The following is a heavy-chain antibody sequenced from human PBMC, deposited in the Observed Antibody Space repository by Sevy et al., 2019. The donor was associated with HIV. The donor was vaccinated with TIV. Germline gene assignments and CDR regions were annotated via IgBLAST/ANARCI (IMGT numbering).Heavy chain of an antibody. D-gene: IGHD2-2*02. Sequence: SETLSLTCTVPGGSISSYYWSWIRQPPGKGLEWIGYIYYSGNTNYNPSLKSRVTISVDTSKNQFSLKRSSVTAADTSVYYCARHFPIVVVPAAIPDYYYMDVWGKGTTVTVSS. V-gene: IGHV4-59*08. J-gene: IGHJ6*03. CDR3: ARHFPIVVVPAAIPDYYYMDV. CDR1: GGSISSYY. CDR2: IYYSGNT.